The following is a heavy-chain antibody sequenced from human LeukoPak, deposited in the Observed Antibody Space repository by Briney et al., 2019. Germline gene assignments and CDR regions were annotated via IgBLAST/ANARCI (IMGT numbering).Heavy chain of an antibody. CDR2: IYHSGST. J-gene: IGHJ4*02. CDR1: GGSISSGGYS. CDR3: ARGQGTVTTH. D-gene: IGHD4-17*01. V-gene: IGHV4-30-2*01. Sequence: SQTLSLTCAVSGGSISSGGYSWSWIRQPPGKGLEWIGYIYHSGSTNYNPSLKSRVTISVDTSKNQFSLKLSSVTAADTAVYYCARGQGTVTTHWGQGTLVTVSS.